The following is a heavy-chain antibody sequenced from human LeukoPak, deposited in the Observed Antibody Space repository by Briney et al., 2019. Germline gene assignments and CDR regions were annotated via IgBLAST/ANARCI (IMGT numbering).Heavy chain of an antibody. J-gene: IGHJ5*02. CDR2: IYYSGST. V-gene: IGHV4-59*01. CDR3: ARVESRLVITSHWLDP. Sequence: PSETLSLTCTVSGGSISSYYWSWIRQPPGKGLEWIGYIYYSGSTNYNPSLKSRVTISVDTSKNQFSLKLSSVTAADTAVYYCARVESRLVITSHWLDPWGQGTLVTVSS. CDR1: GGSISSYY. D-gene: IGHD3-9*01.